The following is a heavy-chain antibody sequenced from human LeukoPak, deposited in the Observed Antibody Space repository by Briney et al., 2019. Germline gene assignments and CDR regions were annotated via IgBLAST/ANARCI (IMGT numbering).Heavy chain of an antibody. J-gene: IGHJ4*02. D-gene: IGHD3-22*01. CDR1: GYTFTNYG. CDR3: ARDYYDSSGRLDY. CDR2: VSAHNANT. V-gene: IGHV1-18*01. Sequence: ASVKVSYKASGYTFTNYGITWVRQAPGQGLEWMGWVSAHNANTTYALKFQGRVTMTTDASTSTAYMELRSLRSDDTAVYFCARDYYDSSGRLDYWGQGTLVIVSP.